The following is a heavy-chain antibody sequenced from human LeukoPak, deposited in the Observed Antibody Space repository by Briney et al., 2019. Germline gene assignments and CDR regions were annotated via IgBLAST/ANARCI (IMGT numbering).Heavy chain of an antibody. CDR3: ARDPPGIAASGTYY. J-gene: IGHJ4*02. CDR1: GFSVSNNY. CDR2: IYSRGGT. Sequence: PGGSLRLSCAVSGFSVSNNYMNWVRQAPGKGLEWVSLIYSRGGTSYADSVKGRFTISRDSSKNTLFPQMNSLGVEDTAVYYCARDPPGIAASGTYYWGQGTLVTVSS. D-gene: IGHD6-13*01. V-gene: IGHV3-53*01.